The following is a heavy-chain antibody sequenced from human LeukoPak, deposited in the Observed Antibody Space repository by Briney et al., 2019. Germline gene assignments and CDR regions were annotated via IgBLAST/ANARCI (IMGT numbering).Heavy chain of an antibody. V-gene: IGHV1-69*13. Sequence: SVKVSCKASGGTFSSYAISWVRQAPGQGLEWMGGIIPIFGTTNYAQKFQGRVTITADESTSTAYMELSSLRSEDTAVYYCARQGAFVGPTPRYDSSGYSDYWGQGTLVTVSS. CDR1: GGTFSSYA. CDR2: IIPIFGTT. CDR3: ARQGAFVGPTPRYDSSGYSDY. J-gene: IGHJ4*02. D-gene: IGHD3-22*01.